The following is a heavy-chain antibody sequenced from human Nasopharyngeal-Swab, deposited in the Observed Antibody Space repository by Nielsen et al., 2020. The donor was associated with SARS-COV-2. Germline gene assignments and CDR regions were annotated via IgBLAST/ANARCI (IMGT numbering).Heavy chain of an antibody. CDR2: FYYSWST. CDR1: CGSTSHYY. CDR3: ARLQYYMDV. J-gene: IGHJ6*03. Sequence: ESPNIHCTFPCGSTSHYYWSWIRLPPGKGLEWNGYFYYSWSTNYNPSLKSRVTISVDTSKNQFSLKLSSVTAADTAVYYCARLQYYMDVWGKGTTVTVSS. D-gene: IGHD6-6*01. V-gene: IGHV4-59*01.